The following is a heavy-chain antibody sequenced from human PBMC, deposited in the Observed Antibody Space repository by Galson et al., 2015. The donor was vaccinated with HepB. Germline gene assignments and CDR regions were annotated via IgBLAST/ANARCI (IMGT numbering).Heavy chain of an antibody. V-gene: IGHV3-53*01. CDR2: IYSIGTT. J-gene: IGHJ5*02. D-gene: IGHD3-10*01. Sequence: PLRLSCAASGFTVSSDYMSRVRQAPGKGLEWVSVIYSIGTTYYADSVKGRFIISRDNSKNTLYLQINSLRAEDTAVYYCARHNRIRGKPSRSKGWFDPWGQGTLVTVSS. CDR3: ARHNRIRGKPSRSKGWFDP. CDR1: GFTVSSDY.